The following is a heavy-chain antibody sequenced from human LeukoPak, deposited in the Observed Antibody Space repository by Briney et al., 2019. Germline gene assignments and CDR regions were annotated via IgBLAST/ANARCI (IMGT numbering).Heavy chain of an antibody. CDR2: INPSGGSA. J-gene: IGHJ4*02. V-gene: IGHV1-46*01. CDR3: ARGSLLTGYYTQLKFDY. D-gene: IGHD3-9*01. Sequence: ASVKVSCKASGYTXTSYYIQGVRQAPGQGLEWMGIINPSGGSASYAQKFQGRFTMSRDTSTSTVYMELSSLRSEDTAVYFCARGSLLTGYYTQLKFDYWGQGTLVTVSS. CDR1: GYTXTSYY.